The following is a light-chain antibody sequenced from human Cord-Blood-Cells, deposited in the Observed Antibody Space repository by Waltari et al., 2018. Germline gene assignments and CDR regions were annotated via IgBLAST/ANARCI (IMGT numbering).Light chain of an antibody. CDR1: SSDGGGYNY. CDR2: DVS. Sequence: QSPLTQPASVSGSPRHSLTTSCTGTSSDGGGYNYVPWYQPHPGKAPKLMIYDVSNRPYGVSNRFSGSKAGNTASLTISGVQAEDEADYYCSSYTSSSTYWVCGGGTKLTVL. J-gene: IGLJ3*02. V-gene: IGLV2-14*01. CDR3: SSYTSSSTYWV.